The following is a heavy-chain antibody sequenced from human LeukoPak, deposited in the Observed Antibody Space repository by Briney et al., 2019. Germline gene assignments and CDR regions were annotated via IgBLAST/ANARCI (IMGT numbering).Heavy chain of an antibody. CDR2: ISWSSGST. V-gene: IGHV3-9*01. Sequence: GRSLRLSCAASGFTFDDYAMHWVRQVPGKGLEWVSGISWSSGSTGYVDSVKGRFTISRDNAKNALYLQMSSLRPEDTALYYCAKDRDYGGDADPAVFDLWGQGTMVTVSS. CDR1: GFTFDDYA. J-gene: IGHJ3*01. D-gene: IGHD4-23*01. CDR3: AKDRDYGGDADPAVFDL.